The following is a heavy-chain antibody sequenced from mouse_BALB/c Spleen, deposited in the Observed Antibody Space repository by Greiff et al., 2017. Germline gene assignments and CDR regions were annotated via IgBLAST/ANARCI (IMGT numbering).Heavy chain of an antibody. CDR1: GYSFTGYF. J-gene: IGHJ2*01. V-gene: IGHV1-20*02. D-gene: IGHD2-1*01. CDR3: ARDGNYDDY. CDR2: INPYNGDT. Sequence: EVKLQESGPELVKPGASVKISCKASGYSFTGYFMNWVMQSHGKSLEWIGRINPYNGDTFYNQKFKGKATLTVDKSSSTAHMELRSLASEDSAVYYCARDGNYDDYWGQGTTLTVSS.